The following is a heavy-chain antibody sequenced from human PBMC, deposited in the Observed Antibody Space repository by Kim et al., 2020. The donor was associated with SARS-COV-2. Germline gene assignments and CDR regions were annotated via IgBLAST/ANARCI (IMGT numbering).Heavy chain of an antibody. CDR3: AGGVDSNYYFDY. J-gene: IGHJ4*02. CDR2: ISYDGSNK. V-gene: IGHV3-30-3*01. CDR1: GFTFSSYA. D-gene: IGHD4-4*01. Sequence: GGSLRLSCAASGFTFSSYAMHWVRQAPGKGLEWVAVISYDGSNKYYADSVKGRFTISRDNSKNTLYLQMNSLRAEDTAVYYCAGGVDSNYYFDYWVQGT.